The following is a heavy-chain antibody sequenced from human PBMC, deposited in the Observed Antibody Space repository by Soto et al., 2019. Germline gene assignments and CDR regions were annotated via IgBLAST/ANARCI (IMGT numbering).Heavy chain of an antibody. CDR2: ISAYNGNT. J-gene: IGHJ4*02. Sequence: ASVKVSCKASGYTFTSYGISWVRQAPGQGLEWMGWISAYNGNTNYAQKLQGRVTMTTDTSTSTAYMELRSLRSDDTAVYYCARDHAIAVAGTFDYWGQGTLVTVSS. V-gene: IGHV1-18*01. D-gene: IGHD6-19*01. CDR1: GYTFTSYG. CDR3: ARDHAIAVAGTFDY.